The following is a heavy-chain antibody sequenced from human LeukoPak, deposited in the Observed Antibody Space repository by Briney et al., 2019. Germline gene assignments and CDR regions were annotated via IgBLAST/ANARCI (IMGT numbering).Heavy chain of an antibody. CDR1: GFSFRAYT. CDR2: VNPSHAYQ. Sequence: GALRLSCAASGFSFRAYTMNWVRRASGKGLEWVSSVNPSHAYQFYADSVKGRFTISRDNVKNSLFLQMDSLRAEDTAVYYCARDRDYYDSNSFSPDAFDIWGQGTMVTVSS. D-gene: IGHD3-22*01. J-gene: IGHJ3*02. CDR3: ARDRDYYDSNSFSPDAFDI. V-gene: IGHV3-21*06.